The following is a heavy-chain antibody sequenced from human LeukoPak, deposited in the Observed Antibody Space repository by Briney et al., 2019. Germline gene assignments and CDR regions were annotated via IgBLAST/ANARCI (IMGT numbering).Heavy chain of an antibody. V-gene: IGHV3-7*01. D-gene: IGHD1-26*01. CDR3: ARDGSPNYGYYAFFDN. J-gene: IGHJ4*02. Sequence: GGSLRLSCAASGFTFSSYWMSWVRQAPGKGLEWVANIKQDGSEKYYVDSVKGRFTISRDNAKNSLILQTSSLTVADTGIYYCARDGSPNYGYYAFFDNWGQGTLVTVSS. CDR2: IKQDGSEK. CDR1: GFTFSSYW.